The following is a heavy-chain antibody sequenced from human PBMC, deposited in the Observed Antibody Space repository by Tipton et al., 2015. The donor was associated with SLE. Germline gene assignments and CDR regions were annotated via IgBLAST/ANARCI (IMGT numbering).Heavy chain of an antibody. V-gene: IGHV4-39*07. D-gene: IGHD3-16*01. Sequence: TLSLTCTVSGGSISSPTYYWDWIRQPPGKGLEWIGSIYYSGGTYYNPSLKSRVTISVDTSKNQFSLKLTSVTAADTAVYYCARTPLGESGFDFWGQGTMVTVSS. CDR2: IYYSGGT. J-gene: IGHJ3*01. CDR1: GGSISSPTYY. CDR3: ARTPLGESGFDF.